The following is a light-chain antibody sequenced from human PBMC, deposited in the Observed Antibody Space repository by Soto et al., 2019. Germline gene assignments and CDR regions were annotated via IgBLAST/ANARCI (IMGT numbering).Light chain of an antibody. CDR1: PSLSSNY. CDR3: HQYGNAQFT. CDR2: GAS. J-gene: IGKJ3*01. Sequence: EIGLTQSPGTLSLSPGETATLSCRASPSLSSNYLGWDQQRPGQSPSLPVYGASSRATGIPDRFSGSGFGTEFALTTSRVEPEDSAVYYCHQYGNAQFTFGPGTGVCIK. V-gene: IGKV3-20*01.